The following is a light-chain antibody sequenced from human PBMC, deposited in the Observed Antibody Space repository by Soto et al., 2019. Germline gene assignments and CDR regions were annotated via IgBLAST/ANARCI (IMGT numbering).Light chain of an antibody. Sequence: QLVLTQPPSASGTPGQRVTISCSGSSSNIGNNYIHWYQQLPGTAPKLLMYKDNHRPSGVPDRISGSKSGTSASLAISGLRSEDEADYFCAAWDDSLSGLYVFGTGTKLTVL. CDR2: KDN. CDR1: SSNIGNNY. J-gene: IGLJ1*01. CDR3: AAWDDSLSGLYV. V-gene: IGLV1-47*01.